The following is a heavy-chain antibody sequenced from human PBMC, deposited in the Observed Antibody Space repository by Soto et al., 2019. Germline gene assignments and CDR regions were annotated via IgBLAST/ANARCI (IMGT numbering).Heavy chain of an antibody. CDR2: VAYDAITN. Sequence: QVQLVESGGGVVQPGSSMTLSCAASGFTFSSYGINWVRQAPSKALELVAVVAYDAITNYGADSVKGRFTISRDNSKNKVYLQVDSVRPEATAVSYCAKPLGLLRRAIAQGSDYWGQGTLVTVAS. CDR1: GFTFSSYG. J-gene: IGHJ4*02. D-gene: IGHD1-26*01. CDR3: AKPLGLLRRAIAQGSDY. V-gene: IGHV3-30*18.